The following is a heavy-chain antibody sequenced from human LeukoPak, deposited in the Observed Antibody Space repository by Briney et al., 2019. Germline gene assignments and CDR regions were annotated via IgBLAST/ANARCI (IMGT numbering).Heavy chain of an antibody. CDR2: IWYDGSNK. CDR1: GFTFSSYG. Sequence: GGSLRLSCAASGFTFSSYGMHWVRQAPGKGLEWVAVIWYDGSNKYYADSVKGRFTISRGNSKNTLYLQMNSLRAEDTAVYYCARDYDFWSGYEVPEASGMDVWGQGTTVTVSS. V-gene: IGHV3-33*01. J-gene: IGHJ6*02. CDR3: ARDYDFWSGYEVPEASGMDV. D-gene: IGHD3-3*01.